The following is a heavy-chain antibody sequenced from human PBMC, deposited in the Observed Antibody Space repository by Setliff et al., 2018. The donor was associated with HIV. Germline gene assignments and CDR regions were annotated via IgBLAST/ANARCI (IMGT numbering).Heavy chain of an antibody. J-gene: IGHJ3*02. D-gene: IGHD2-15*01. CDR3: ARDDVGYCSGGSCYHLFDAFDI. Sequence: ASVKVSCKASGYSFTNYGISWVRQVPGQGLEWMGWISSYNDNTNYALNLQGRVTMTTDTSTSTAYMELRSLRSDDTAVYYCARDDVGYCSGGSCYHLFDAFDIWGQGTVVTVSS. CDR1: GYSFTNYG. CDR2: ISSYNDNT. V-gene: IGHV1-18*01.